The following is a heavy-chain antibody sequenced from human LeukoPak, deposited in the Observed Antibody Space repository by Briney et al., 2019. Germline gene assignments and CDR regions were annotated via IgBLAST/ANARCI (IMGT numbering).Heavy chain of an antibody. CDR2: IYHSGST. CDR1: GGSISSYY. V-gene: IGHV4-38-2*02. Sequence: SETLSLTCTVSGGSISSYYWGWIRQPPGKGLEWIGSIYHSGSTYYNPSLKSRVTISVDTSKNQFSLKLSSVTAADTAVYYCARVSTRDGYNSFDYWGQGTLVTVSS. CDR3: ARVSTRDGYNSFDY. J-gene: IGHJ4*02. D-gene: IGHD5-24*01.